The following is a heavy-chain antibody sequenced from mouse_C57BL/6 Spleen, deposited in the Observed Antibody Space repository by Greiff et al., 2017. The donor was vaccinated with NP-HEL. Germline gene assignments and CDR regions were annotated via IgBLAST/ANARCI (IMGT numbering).Heavy chain of an antibody. CDR1: GYTFTSYW. CDR2: IDPSDSET. Sequence: QVQLQQPGAELVRPGSSVKLSCKASGYTFTSYWMHWVKQRPIQGLEWIGNIDPSDSETHYNQKFKDKATLTVDKSSSTAYMQLSSLTSEDSAVDYCGREHYYGSSVDYWGQGTTLTVSS. D-gene: IGHD1-1*01. V-gene: IGHV1-52*01. CDR3: GREHYYGSSVDY. J-gene: IGHJ2*01.